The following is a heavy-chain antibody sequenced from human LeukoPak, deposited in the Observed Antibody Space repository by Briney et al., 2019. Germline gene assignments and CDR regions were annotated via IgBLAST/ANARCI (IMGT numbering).Heavy chain of an antibody. J-gene: IGHJ4*02. CDR3: ATDLYGDSFDY. CDR2: IYPGDSDT. D-gene: IGHD4-17*01. Sequence: KPGGSLRLSCKGSGYSFTSYWIGWARQMPGKGLEWMGIIYPGDSDTRYSPSFRGQVTISADKSISTAYLQWSSLKASDTAMYYCATDLYGDSFDYWGQGTLVTVSS. V-gene: IGHV5-51*01. CDR1: GYSFTSYW.